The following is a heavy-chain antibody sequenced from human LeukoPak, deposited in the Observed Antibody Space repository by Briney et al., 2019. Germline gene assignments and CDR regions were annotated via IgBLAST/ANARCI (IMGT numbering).Heavy chain of an antibody. CDR3: ARGGFIVVVALDY. V-gene: IGHV3-48*03. D-gene: IGHD3-22*01. CDR1: GFTFSSYE. J-gene: IGHJ4*02. Sequence: GGSLRLSCAASGFTFSSYEMNWVRQAPGKGLEWVSYISSSGSTIYYADSVKGRFTISRDNAKNSLYLQMNSLRAEDTAVYYCARGGFIVVVALDYWGQGTLVTVSS. CDR2: ISSSGSTI.